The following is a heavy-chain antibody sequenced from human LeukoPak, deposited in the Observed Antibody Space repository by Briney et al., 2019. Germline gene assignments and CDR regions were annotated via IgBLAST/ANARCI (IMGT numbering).Heavy chain of an antibody. J-gene: IGHJ6*03. CDR3: ARLVTFGGPIARTLVEGYYMDV. CDR1: GYTFSNYG. CDR2: ISPYNGNT. Sequence: ASVKVSCKASGYTFSNYGINWVRQAPGQGLEWMGWISPYNGNTNYAQKVQGRVTMTTDTSTSTANMELRSLRSDDTAVYYCARLVTFGGPIARTLVEGYYMDVWGKGTTVTISS. D-gene: IGHD3-16*02. V-gene: IGHV1-18*01.